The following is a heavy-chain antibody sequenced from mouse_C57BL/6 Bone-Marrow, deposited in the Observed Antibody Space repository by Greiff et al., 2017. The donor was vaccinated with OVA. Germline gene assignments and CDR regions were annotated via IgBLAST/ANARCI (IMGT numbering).Heavy chain of an antibody. CDR3: ARPYYGSSYDLFAY. CDR1: GYTFPDYY. Sequence: VQLQQSGPELVKPGASVQISCKASGYTFPDYYMNWVKQSHGKSLEWIGDINPNNGGTSYNQKFKGKATLTVDKSSSNAYMELRSLTSEDSAVYYCARPYYGSSYDLFAYWGQGTLVTVSA. CDR2: INPNNGGT. D-gene: IGHD1-1*01. V-gene: IGHV1-26*01. J-gene: IGHJ3*01.